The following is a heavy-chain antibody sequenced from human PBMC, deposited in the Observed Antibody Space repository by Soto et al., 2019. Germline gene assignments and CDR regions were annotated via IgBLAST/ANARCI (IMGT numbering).Heavy chain of an antibody. CDR1: GFTFSDYY. CDR2: ISSGGQGI. V-gene: IGHV3-11*04. J-gene: IGHJ6*02. D-gene: IGHD1-1*01. Sequence: QLQLVESGGGLVQPGGSLRLSCAASGFTFSDYYMSWIRQAPGKGLEWLSSISSGGQGIYYADSFKGQFTISRDNAKNALYLQMNSMRAADTAIYSCARVGPSKYDNTWHYGMDVWGPGTTVTFS. CDR3: ARVGPSKYDNTWHYGMDV.